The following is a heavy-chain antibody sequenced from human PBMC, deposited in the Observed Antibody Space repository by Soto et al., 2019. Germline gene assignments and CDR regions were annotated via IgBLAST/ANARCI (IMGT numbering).Heavy chain of an antibody. CDR3: ARVSATGTRWFDP. Sequence: QVQLQESGPGLVKPSQNLSLTCTVSGGSFSSGAYYWSWVRRHPGMGLEWIGYISYRGTPYYNPSLKRRLTISVDASKNQFSLRLSSVTAADTAVYYCARVSATGTRWFDPWGQGTLATVSS. V-gene: IGHV4-31*03. CDR1: GGSFSSGAYY. J-gene: IGHJ5*02. CDR2: ISYRGTP. D-gene: IGHD6-13*01.